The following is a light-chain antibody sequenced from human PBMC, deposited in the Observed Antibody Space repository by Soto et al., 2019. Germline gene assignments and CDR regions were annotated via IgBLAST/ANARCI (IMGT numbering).Light chain of an antibody. CDR3: QQRSNWPPIT. CDR2: AAS. J-gene: IGKJ5*01. Sequence: RVMTQSPDTLSVSPGERATLSCRASETVRSNLAWYQQKPGQAPRLLIYAASTRATGIPARFIGNGSGTEFTLTISSLEPEDFAVYYCQQRSNWPPITFGQGTRLE. CDR1: ETVRSN. V-gene: IGKV3D-15*01.